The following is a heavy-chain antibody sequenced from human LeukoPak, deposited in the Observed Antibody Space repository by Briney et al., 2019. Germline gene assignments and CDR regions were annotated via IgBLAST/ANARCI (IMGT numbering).Heavy chain of an antibody. D-gene: IGHD2-2*01. CDR3: ARDRYASRSYVMDV. CDR1: GFTFRRYA. CDR2: VSYDGGNE. J-gene: IGHJ6*02. V-gene: IGHV3-30*04. Sequence: GGSLRLSCELSGFTFRRYAMHWVRQAPGKGLEGLAVVSYDGGNEYYADSVKGRFPISRGKSRNTAFLQMDSLRHEDTGVYFCARDRYASRSYVMDVWGQGTRSSSR.